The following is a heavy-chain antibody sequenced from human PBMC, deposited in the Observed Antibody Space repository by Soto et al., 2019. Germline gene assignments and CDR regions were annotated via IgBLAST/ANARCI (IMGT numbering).Heavy chain of an antibody. CDR1: GYTFTSYG. J-gene: IGHJ1*01. CDR3: ASAVDYYDSSGYYTHEYFQH. Sequence: QVQLVQSGAEVKKPGASVKVSCKASGYTFTSYGISWVRQAPGQGLEWMGWISAYNGNTNYAQKIQGRVTMTTDTSTSTAYMELRSLRSDDTAVYYCASAVDYYDSSGYYTHEYFQHWGQGTLVTVSS. CDR2: ISAYNGNT. D-gene: IGHD3-22*01. V-gene: IGHV1-18*01.